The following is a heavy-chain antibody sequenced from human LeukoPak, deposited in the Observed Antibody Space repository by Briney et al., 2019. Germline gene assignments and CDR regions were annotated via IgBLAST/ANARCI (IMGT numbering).Heavy chain of an antibody. V-gene: IGHV3-9*01. CDR1: GFTFDDYA. CDR2: ISWNSGSI. CDR3: AKDMEDNRGEDIEGAFDI. Sequence: GGSLRLSCAASGFTFDDYAMHWVRQAPGKGLEWVSGISWNSGSIGYAGSVKGRFTISRDNAKNSLYLQMNSLRAEDTALYYCAKDMEDNRGEDIEGAFDIWGQGTMVTVSS. D-gene: IGHD3-10*01. J-gene: IGHJ3*02.